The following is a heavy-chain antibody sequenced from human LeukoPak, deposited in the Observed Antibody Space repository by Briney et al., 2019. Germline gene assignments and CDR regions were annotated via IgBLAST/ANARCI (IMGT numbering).Heavy chain of an antibody. J-gene: IGHJ1*01. D-gene: IGHD6-19*01. CDR1: GYTFTGHY. V-gene: IGHV1-2*02. CDR3: ACLYSSGHR. CDR2: INPNSGGT. Sequence: ASVKVSRKASGYTFTGHYMHWVRQAPGQGLEWMGWINPNSGGTTYAQNFQGRVTMTRDTSISTAYMELSRLRSDDTAIYYCACLYSSGHRWGQGTLVTVSS.